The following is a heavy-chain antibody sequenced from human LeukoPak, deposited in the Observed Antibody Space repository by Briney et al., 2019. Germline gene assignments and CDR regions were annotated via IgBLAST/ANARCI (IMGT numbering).Heavy chain of an antibody. CDR1: GFTVSSNY. J-gene: IGHJ4*02. Sequence: GGSVRLSCAASGFTVSSNYMIWVRQAPGKGLEWVSFISDSGGSKYYADSVEGRFTISRDNSKNTLYMQMNSLRAKDTAVYYCAKETTSSNDYWGQGTLVTVSS. V-gene: IGHV3-23*01. CDR3: AKETTSSNDY. D-gene: IGHD1-1*01. CDR2: ISDSGGSK.